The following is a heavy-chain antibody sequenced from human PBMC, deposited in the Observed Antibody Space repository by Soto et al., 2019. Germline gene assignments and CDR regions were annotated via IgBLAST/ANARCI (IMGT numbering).Heavy chain of an antibody. D-gene: IGHD3-22*01. CDR2: ISYDGSNK. Sequence: PGGSLRLSCAASGFTFSSYGMHWVRQAPGKGLEWVAVISYDGSNKYYAGSVKGRFTISRDNSKNTLYLQMNSLRAEDTAVYYCATGSGYYLTYYYYGMDVWGQGTTVTVSS. V-gene: IGHV3-30*03. J-gene: IGHJ6*02. CDR1: GFTFSSYG. CDR3: ATGSGYYLTYYYYGMDV.